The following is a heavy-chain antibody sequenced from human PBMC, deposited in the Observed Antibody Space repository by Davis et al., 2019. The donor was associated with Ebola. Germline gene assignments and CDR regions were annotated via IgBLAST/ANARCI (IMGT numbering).Heavy chain of an antibody. V-gene: IGHV1-18*01. J-gene: IGHJ4*02. CDR1: GYSFASYS. Sequence: ASVKVSCKASGYSFASYSVTWVRRAPGQGLEWIGWISPYNGHTSYAQKFQGRVSMTTDTSTSTAYMELGSLRSDDTAVYYCAKVRVGSGWYFDYWGQGTLVTVSS. CDR2: ISPYNGHT. D-gene: IGHD6-19*01. CDR3: AKVRVGSGWYFDY.